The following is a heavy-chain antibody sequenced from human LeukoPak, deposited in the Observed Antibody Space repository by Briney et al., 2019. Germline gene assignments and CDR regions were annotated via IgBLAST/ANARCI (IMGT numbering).Heavy chain of an antibody. CDR1: GFTFSSYS. CDR2: ISSSSSYI. D-gene: IGHD3-9*01. CDR3: AREHSTYYDILTGYPYGYFDY. V-gene: IGHV3-21*01. Sequence: PGGSLRLSCAASGFTFSSYSMNWVRQAPGKGLEWVSSISSSSSYIYYADSVKGRFTISRDNAKNSLYLQMNSLRAEDTAVYYCAREHSTYYDILTGYPYGYFDYWGQGTLVTVSS. J-gene: IGHJ4*02.